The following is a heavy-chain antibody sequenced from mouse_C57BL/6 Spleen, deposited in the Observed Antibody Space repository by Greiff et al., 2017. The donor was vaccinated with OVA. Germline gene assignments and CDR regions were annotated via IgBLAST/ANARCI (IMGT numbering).Heavy chain of an antibody. V-gene: IGHV5-4*01. D-gene: IGHD3-1*01. Sequence: EVKLVESGGGLVKPGGSLKLSCAASGFTFSSYAMSWVRQTPEKRLEWVATISDGGSYTYYPDNVKGRFTISRDNAKNNLYLQMSHLKSEDTAMYYCARDLELGYAMDYWGQGTSVTVSS. CDR1: GFTFSSYA. CDR3: ARDLELGYAMDY. J-gene: IGHJ4*01. CDR2: ISDGGSYT.